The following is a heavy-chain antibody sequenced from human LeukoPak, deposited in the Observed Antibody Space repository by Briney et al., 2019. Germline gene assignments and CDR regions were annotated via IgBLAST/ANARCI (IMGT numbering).Heavy chain of an antibody. J-gene: IGHJ3*02. CDR3: ARVGCSSTSCYRGWDDAFDI. D-gene: IGHD2-2*02. CDR1: GFTFSSYW. V-gene: IGHV3-7*01. CDR2: IKQDGSEK. Sequence: GGSLRLSCAASGFTFSSYWMSWVRQAPGKGPEWVANIKQDGSEKYYVDSVKGRFTISRDNAKNSLYLQMNSLRAEDTAVYYCARVGCSSTSCYRGWDDAFDIWGQGTMVTVSS.